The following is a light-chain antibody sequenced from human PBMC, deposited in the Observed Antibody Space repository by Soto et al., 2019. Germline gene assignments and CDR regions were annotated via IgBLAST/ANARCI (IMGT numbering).Light chain of an antibody. CDR3: QSYDNSLSHVV. CDR1: NSNIGSFYD. V-gene: IGLV1-40*01. CDR2: GDN. J-gene: IGLJ2*01. Sequence: QSVLTQPPSVSGAPGQRVTIPCTGSNSNIGSFYDVHWYQQLPGTVPKLLIYGDNNRPSGVPDRFSGSKSGTSASLAITGLQAEDESDYYCQSYDNSLSHVVFGGGTKLTVL.